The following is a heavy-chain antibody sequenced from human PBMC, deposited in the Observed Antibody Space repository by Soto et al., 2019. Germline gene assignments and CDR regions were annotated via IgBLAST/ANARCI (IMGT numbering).Heavy chain of an antibody. CDR2: IYYSGST. CDR1: GGSISSSSYY. V-gene: IGHV4-39*01. Sequence: SSETLSLTCTVSGGSISSSSYYWGWIRQPPGKGLERIGSIYYSGSTYYNPSLKSRVTISVDTSKNQFSLKLSSVTAADTAVYYCARHSDTAMVTVHYWGQGTLVTVSS. CDR3: ARHSDTAMVTVHY. J-gene: IGHJ4*02. D-gene: IGHD5-18*01.